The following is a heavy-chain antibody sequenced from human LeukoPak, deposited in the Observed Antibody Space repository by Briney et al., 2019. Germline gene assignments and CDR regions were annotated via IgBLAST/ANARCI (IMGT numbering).Heavy chain of an antibody. V-gene: IGHV4-38-2*02. Sequence: SETLSLTCGVSGYSISTGYLWGWIRQPLGEGLEWIATISPGGSTYYNPSLKSRLTISLDASKNQFSLKLSSVTATDTAVYYCARDRGFSGNQYFDFWGQGTLVTVSS. CDR1: GYSISTGYL. CDR2: ISPGGST. CDR3: ARDRGFSGNQYFDF. D-gene: IGHD5-12*01. J-gene: IGHJ4*02.